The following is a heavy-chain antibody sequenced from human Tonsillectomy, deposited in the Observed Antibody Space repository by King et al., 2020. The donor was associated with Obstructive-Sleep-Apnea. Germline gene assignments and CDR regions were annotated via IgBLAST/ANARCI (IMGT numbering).Heavy chain of an antibody. V-gene: IGHV1-2*02. Sequence: VQLVESGAEVKKPGASVKVSCKAAGYTFTGYYMHWVRQATGQGLEWMGWINPNSGGTNYAQKFQGRVTMTRDTSISTAYMERSRLRSDDTAVYYCARYLGYCSSTSCYNWFDPWGQGTLVTVSS. D-gene: IGHD2-2*01. CDR1: GYTFTGYY. J-gene: IGHJ5*02. CDR3: ARYLGYCSSTSCYNWFDP. CDR2: INPNSGGT.